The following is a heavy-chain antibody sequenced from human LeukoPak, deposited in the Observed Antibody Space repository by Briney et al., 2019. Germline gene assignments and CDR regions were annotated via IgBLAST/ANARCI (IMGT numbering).Heavy chain of an antibody. D-gene: IGHD6-13*01. J-gene: IGHJ6*03. CDR1: GYTFTSYG. CDR2: ISAYSLNT. V-gene: IGHV1-18*01. Sequence: GASVKVSCKASGYTFTSYGISWVRQAPGQGLEWMGWISAYSLNTNYAQNFQGRVTMTTDTSTSTAYMELRSLRSDDTAVFYCAKAAAGSQHSYYYYYYLDVWGTGTTVTVSS. CDR3: AKAAAGSQHSYYYYYYLDV.